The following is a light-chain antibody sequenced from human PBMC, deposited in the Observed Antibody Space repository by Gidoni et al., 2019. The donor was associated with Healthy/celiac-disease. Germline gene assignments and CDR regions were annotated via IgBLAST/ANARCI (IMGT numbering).Light chain of an antibody. CDR2: DAS. CDR1: QSVSSY. CDR3: QQRSNWQT. Sequence: EIVLTQSPATLSLSPGERATLSCRASQSVSSYLAWYQQKPGQAPRLLIYDASTRATGIPARFSGSGSGTDFTLTISSLEPEEFSVYYCQQRSNWQTFGQGTKVEIK. V-gene: IGKV3-11*01. J-gene: IGKJ1*01.